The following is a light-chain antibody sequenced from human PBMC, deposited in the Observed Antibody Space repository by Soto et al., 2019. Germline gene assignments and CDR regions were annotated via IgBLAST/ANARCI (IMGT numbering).Light chain of an antibody. V-gene: IGLV2-8*01. CDR1: SCNVGGYNY. CDR2: DVG. Sequence: QSALTQPPSASGSPGQSVTISCTGTSCNVGGYNYVSWYQQHPGKAPKVMIYDVGKRPSGVPDRFSGSKSGTTASLTVAGLQAEDEADYYCSSYAGSNNPFVFGTGTKVTVL. J-gene: IGLJ1*01. CDR3: SSYAGSNNPFV.